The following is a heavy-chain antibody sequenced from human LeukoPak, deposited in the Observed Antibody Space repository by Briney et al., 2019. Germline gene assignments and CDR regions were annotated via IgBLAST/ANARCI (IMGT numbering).Heavy chain of an antibody. CDR2: IRYDGSNK. CDR3: AKDGNSGYEFDY. Sequence: GGSLRLSCAASGFTLSSYGMHWVRQAPGKGLEWVAFIRYDGSNKYYADSVKGRFTISRDNSKNTLYLQMNSLRAEDTAVYYCAKDGNSGYEFDYWGQGTLVTVSS. D-gene: IGHD5-12*01. V-gene: IGHV3-30*02. CDR1: GFTLSSYG. J-gene: IGHJ4*02.